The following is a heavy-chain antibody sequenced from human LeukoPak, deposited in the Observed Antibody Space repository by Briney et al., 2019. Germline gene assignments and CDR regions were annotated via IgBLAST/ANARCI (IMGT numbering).Heavy chain of an antibody. Sequence: ASLNGSCQTCGYTLAIYYMDWVRRAPGQGLAWRGIINPIGGSTSYAQKFQGRVTMTRATSTSTVYMEVSSLRSEDTAVYYFARSNNYYSSSGYYAKTRRDFDYWGQGTLVTVFS. D-gene: IGHD3-22*01. CDR3: ARSNNYYSSSGYYAKTRRDFDY. J-gene: IGHJ4*02. CDR1: GYTLAIYY. CDR2: INPIGGST. V-gene: IGHV1-46*01.